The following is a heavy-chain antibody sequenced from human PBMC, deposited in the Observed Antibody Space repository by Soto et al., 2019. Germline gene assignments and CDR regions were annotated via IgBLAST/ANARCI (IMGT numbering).Heavy chain of an antibody. Sequence: ASVTVSCKASGYTFTSYDINWVRQAPGQGLEWMGWISAYNGNTNYAQKLQGRVTMTTDTSTSTAYMELRSLRSDDTAVYYCARVGQWLDNVDYWGQGTLVTVSS. CDR3: ARVGQWLDNVDY. CDR1: GYTFTSYD. D-gene: IGHD6-19*01. CDR2: ISAYNGNT. V-gene: IGHV1-18*01. J-gene: IGHJ4*02.